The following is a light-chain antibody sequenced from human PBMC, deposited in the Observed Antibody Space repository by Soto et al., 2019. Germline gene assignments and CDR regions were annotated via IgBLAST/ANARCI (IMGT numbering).Light chain of an antibody. V-gene: IGKV3-15*01. J-gene: IGKJ1*01. CDR2: GAS. CDR1: QSVSTN. Sequence: EIVMTQSPATLSVSPGERATLSCRASQSVSTNLAWYQQKPGQAPRLLIYGASNRATGIPARFSGSGSGTEFTLTISSLQSEDFAVYYCQQYNNWPRTFGQGTKVDNK. CDR3: QQYNNWPRT.